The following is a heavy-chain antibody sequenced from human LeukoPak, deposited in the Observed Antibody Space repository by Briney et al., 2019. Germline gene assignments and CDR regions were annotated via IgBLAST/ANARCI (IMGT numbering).Heavy chain of an antibody. Sequence: GGSLRLSCAASGFIFSNYAMSWVRQAPGKGLEWVSAIGGRDGGTYYADSVKGRFTVSRDDPKNTLYLQMNTLRAEDTAVYYCAKWGDYDILTGYYDSDYWGQRTLVTVSS. CDR1: GFIFSNYA. D-gene: IGHD3-9*01. V-gene: IGHV3-23*01. CDR2: IGGRDGGT. CDR3: AKWGDYDILTGYYDSDY. J-gene: IGHJ4*02.